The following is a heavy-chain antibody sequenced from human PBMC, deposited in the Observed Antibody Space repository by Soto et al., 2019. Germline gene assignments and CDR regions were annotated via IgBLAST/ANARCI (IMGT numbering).Heavy chain of an antibody. Sequence: QVQLVVSGGGVVQPGSSLRLSCTASGFSFSRYPLHWVRQAPGKGPEWVAIISNDGSKKIFADSGKGRFTISRDNSRSTVYLQMDSLRPEDTAIYSCARDPNTSGGLTPGGLHWANNWFDLWGQGTLVSVSS. CDR2: ISNDGSKK. J-gene: IGHJ5*02. D-gene: IGHD2-15*01. CDR3: ARDPNTSGGLTPGGLHWANNWFDL. V-gene: IGHV3-30-3*01. CDR1: GFSFSRYP.